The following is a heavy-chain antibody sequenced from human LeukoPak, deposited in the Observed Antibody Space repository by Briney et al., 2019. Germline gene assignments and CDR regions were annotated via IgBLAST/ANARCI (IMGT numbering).Heavy chain of an antibody. D-gene: IGHD5-18*01. CDR3: ASKRGYSYALDY. V-gene: IGHV3-11*01. J-gene: IGHJ4*02. Sequence: GGSLRLSCAASGFTFSDYYMSWIRQAPGKGPEWVSYISSSGSTIYYADSVKGRFTISRDNAKNSLYLQMNSLRAEDTAVYYCASKRGYSYALDYWGQGTLVTVSS. CDR2: ISSSGSTI. CDR1: GFTFSDYY.